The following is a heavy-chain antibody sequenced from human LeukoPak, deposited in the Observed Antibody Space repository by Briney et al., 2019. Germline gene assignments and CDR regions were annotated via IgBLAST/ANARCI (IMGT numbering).Heavy chain of an antibody. V-gene: IGHV3-11*01. J-gene: IGHJ5*02. CDR2: ISSSGSTI. Sequence: GGSLRLSCVGSGFTFSNYYMNWIRQAPGKGLEWVSYISSSGSTIYYADSVKGRFTISRDNAKNSLYLQMNSLRAEDTAVYYCARDRLTYYYGSGSPPAVQLWFDPWGQGTLVTVSS. D-gene: IGHD3-10*01. CDR3: ARDRLTYYYGSGSPPAVQLWFDP. CDR1: GFTFSNYY.